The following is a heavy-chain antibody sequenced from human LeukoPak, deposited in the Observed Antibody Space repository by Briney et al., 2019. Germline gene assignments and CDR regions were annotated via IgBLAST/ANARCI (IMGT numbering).Heavy chain of an antibody. Sequence: SETLSLTCTVSGGFISRSSYYWGWIRQPPGKGLEWIGSIYYSGRTYFNPPLKSRVTIPVDTSKNQFSLKVNSVTAADTAVYYCARHGWARNDVRNWFEPWGQGTLVTVSS. CDR1: GGFISRSSYY. V-gene: IGHV4-39*01. J-gene: IGHJ5*02. D-gene: IGHD1-1*01. CDR2: IYYSGRT. CDR3: ARHGWARNDVRNWFEP.